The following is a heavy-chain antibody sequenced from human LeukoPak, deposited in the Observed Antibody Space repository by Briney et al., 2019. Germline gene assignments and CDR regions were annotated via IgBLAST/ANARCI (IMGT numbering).Heavy chain of an antibody. CDR1: GFTFSSYA. CDR3: AKYHLFSPSGRTYMDV. D-gene: IGHD6-25*01. CDR2: ISGSGGST. Sequence: GGSLRLSCAASGFTFSSYAMSWVRQDPGEGREGVSAISGSGGSTYYADSVKGRFNISRDNSKNTLYLQINSLRAEDTAVYYCAKYHLFSPSGRTYMDVWGKGTTVTVSS. J-gene: IGHJ6*03. V-gene: IGHV3-23*01.